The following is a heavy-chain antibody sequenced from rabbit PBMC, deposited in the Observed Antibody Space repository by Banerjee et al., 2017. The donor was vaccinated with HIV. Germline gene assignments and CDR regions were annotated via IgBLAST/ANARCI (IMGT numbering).Heavy chain of an antibody. CDR3: VREDDDDYYDL. Sequence: QLVETGGGLVQPGGALTLSCKAAGFSLSRYAMNWVRQAPGKGLEWIGIIDVGSGGTDYASWVNGRFTISSDNAQNTVDLQVNGLTAADTATYFCVREDDDDYYDLWGQGTLVTVS. V-gene: IGHV1S7*01. D-gene: IGHD2-1*01. J-gene: IGHJ4*01. CDR1: GFSLSRYA. CDR2: IDVGSGGT.